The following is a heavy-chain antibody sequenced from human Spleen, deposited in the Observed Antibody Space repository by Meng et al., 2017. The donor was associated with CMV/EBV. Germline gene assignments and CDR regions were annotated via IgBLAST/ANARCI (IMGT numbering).Heavy chain of an antibody. CDR1: GYTLTELS. CDR3: AREDRASGSYYNYYYGMDV. D-gene: IGHD1-26*01. CDR2: FDPEDGET. V-gene: IGHV1-24*01. J-gene: IGHJ6*02. Sequence: ASVKVSCKVSGYTLTELSMHWVRQAPGKGLEWMGGFDPEDGETIYAQKFQGRVTMTEDTSTDTAYMELSSLRSDDTAVYYCAREDRASGSYYNYYYGMDVWGQGTTVTVSS.